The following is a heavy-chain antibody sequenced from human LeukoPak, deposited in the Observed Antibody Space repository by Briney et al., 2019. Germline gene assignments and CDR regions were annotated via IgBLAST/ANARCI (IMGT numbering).Heavy chain of an antibody. CDR3: AREFSWSGFFDF. J-gene: IGHJ4*02. CDR2: VYYSGTI. CDR1: GGSISSYY. Sequence: PSETLSLTCTVSGGSISSYYWSWIRQPPGKGLEWIGYVYYSGTINYNPSLKSRVTISVDTSKNQFSLRLTSVTAADTAVYFCAREFSWSGFFDFWGQGALVTVSS. V-gene: IGHV4-59*01. D-gene: IGHD2-15*01.